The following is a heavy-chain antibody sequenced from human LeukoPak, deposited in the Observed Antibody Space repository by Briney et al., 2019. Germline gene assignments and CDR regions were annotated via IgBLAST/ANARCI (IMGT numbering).Heavy chain of an antibody. CDR3: ARVRSGSSAGNYGMDV. D-gene: IGHD1-26*01. Sequence: GGSLRLSCAASGFAFSSYWMHWVRQAPGKGLVWVSRINSDGSSTNYADSVKGRFTISRDNAKNTLYLQMNSLRVEDTAVYYCARVRSGSSAGNYGMDVWGQGTTVTVSS. CDR2: INSDGSST. J-gene: IGHJ6*02. CDR1: GFAFSSYW. V-gene: IGHV3-74*01.